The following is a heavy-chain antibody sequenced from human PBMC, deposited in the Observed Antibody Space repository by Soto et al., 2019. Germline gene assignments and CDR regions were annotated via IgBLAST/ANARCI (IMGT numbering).Heavy chain of an antibody. J-gene: IGHJ6*02. CDR1: GFTFSTYA. CDR2: ISYDGSNK. V-gene: IGHV3-30-3*01. D-gene: IGHD2-21*01. Sequence: QVQLVESGGGVVQPGRSLRLSCAASGFTFSTYAMHWVRQARGKGLGWVAVISYDGSNKYYAYSVMGRFTISRDNSKNKLYMQMNSLRVEDTGVYYCARDRRLPQLIYYYGMDVWGQGTTVTVAS. CDR3: ARDRRLPQLIYYYGMDV.